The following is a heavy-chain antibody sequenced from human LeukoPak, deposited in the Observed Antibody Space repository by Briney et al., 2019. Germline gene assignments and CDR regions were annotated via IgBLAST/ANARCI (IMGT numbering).Heavy chain of an antibody. Sequence: GGSLRLSCAASGFTFSSYAISWVRQAPGKGLDWVANIKQDGSEKHYVDSVRGRFTISRENAKNSLYLQMNGLRAEDTAVYYCARDFYYYIDVWGKGTTVTVSS. CDR3: ARDFYYYIDV. J-gene: IGHJ6*03. CDR2: IKQDGSEK. V-gene: IGHV3-7*01. CDR1: GFTFSSYA.